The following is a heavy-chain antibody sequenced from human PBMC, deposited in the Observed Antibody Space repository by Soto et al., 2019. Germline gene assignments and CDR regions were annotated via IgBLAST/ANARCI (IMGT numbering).Heavy chain of an antibody. CDR2: INPSGGST. CDR3: ARCAAKLPAPYYYYYMDF. Sequence: ASVKVSCKASGYTFTSYYMHWVRQAPGQGLEWMGIINPSGGSTSYAQKFQGRVTMTRDTSTSTVYMELSSLRSEDTAVYYCARCAAKLPAPYYYYYMDFWGKGTTVTVSS. V-gene: IGHV1-46*03. J-gene: IGHJ6*03. CDR1: GYTFTSYY.